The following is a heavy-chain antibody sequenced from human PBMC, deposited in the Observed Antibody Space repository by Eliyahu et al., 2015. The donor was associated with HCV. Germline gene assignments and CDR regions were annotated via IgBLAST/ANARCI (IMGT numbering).Heavy chain of an antibody. CDR3: AKEGLRGYYDFWSVSNWFDP. Sequence: QVQLVESGGGVVQPGTSLRLSCVGSGFTFXSYGMHWVRQAPGKGLGGVAGITYDGSRTXYADSLKGRLNVSRDDSRNTLHLQMNNVRPDDTAVYYCAKEGLRGYYDFWSVSNWFDPWGQGTLVTVSS. D-gene: IGHD3-3*01. J-gene: IGHJ5*02. CDR1: GFTFXSYG. CDR2: ITYDGSRT. V-gene: IGHV3-30*18.